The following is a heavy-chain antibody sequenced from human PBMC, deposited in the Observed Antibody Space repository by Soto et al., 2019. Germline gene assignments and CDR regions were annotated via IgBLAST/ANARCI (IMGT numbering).Heavy chain of an antibody. CDR1: GFSLSTSGVG. CDR3: ANRTAGDDVFDI. CDR2: IYWDDDK. Sequence: QITLKESGPTLVKPTQTLTLTCTFSGFSLSTSGVGVGWIRQPPGKALEWLALIYWDDDKRYSPSLKSRLTITKDTSKNQVVLTMTNMDPVDTATYYCANRTAGDDVFDIWGQGTMVTVSS. D-gene: IGHD3-16*01. V-gene: IGHV2-5*02. J-gene: IGHJ3*02.